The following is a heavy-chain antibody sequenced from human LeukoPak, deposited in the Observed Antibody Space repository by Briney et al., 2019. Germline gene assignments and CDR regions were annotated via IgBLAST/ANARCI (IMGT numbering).Heavy chain of an antibody. V-gene: IGHV3-21*01. CDR3: ARDLRLDK. Sequence: GSLRLSCAASGFNFSIYNMNWVRQAPGKGLEWVSSISGVNKIYYADSVKGRFTISRDNAKNSLYLQMNSLGAEDTAVYYCARDLRLDKWGQGTLVTVSS. CDR2: ISGVNKI. CDR1: GFNFSIYN. J-gene: IGHJ4*02.